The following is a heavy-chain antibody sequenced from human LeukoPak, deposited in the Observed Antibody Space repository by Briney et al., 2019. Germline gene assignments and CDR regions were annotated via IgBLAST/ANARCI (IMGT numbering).Heavy chain of an antibody. CDR2: ISSSGSTI. D-gene: IGHD3-3*01. CDR3: ARAWYYDFWSGYYTGGFFDY. J-gene: IGHJ4*02. CDR1: GFTFSSYE. V-gene: IGHV3-48*03. Sequence: GGSLRLSCAASGFTFSSYEMNWVRQAPGKGLGWVSYISSSGSTIYYADSVKGRFTISRDNAKNSLYLQMNSLRAEDTAVYYCARAWYYDFWSGYYTGGFFDYWGQGTLVTVSS.